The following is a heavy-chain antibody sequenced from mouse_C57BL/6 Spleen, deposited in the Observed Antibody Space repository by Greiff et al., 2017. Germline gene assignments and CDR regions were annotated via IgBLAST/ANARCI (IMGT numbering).Heavy chain of an antibody. J-gene: IGHJ2*01. Sequence: EVQGVESGPELVKPGASVKISCKASGYSFTDYNMNWVKQSNGKSLEWIGVINPNYGTTSYNQKFKGKATLTVDQSSSTAYMQLNSLTSEDSAVYYCASIYYYGSEEDYWGQGTTLTVSS. CDR2: INPNYGTT. CDR1: GYSFTDYN. CDR3: ASIYYYGSEEDY. V-gene: IGHV1-39*01. D-gene: IGHD1-1*01.